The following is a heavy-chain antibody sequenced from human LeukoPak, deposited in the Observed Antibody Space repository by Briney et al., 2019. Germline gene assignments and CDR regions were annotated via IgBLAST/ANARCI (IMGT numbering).Heavy chain of an antibody. CDR2: ISYTGST. CDR3: ARTWHYDSSDFFPFDN. CDR1: GGSIIGYD. V-gene: IGHV4-59*08. Sequence: PSETLSLTCTVSGGSIIGYDWSWIRQPPGKGLEWIGYISYTGSTKFSPSLKSRLAMSVDTSSNQFSLHLSSVTAADTAVYYCARTWHYDSSDFFPFDNGGQGTLVPVPP. J-gene: IGHJ4*02. D-gene: IGHD3-22*01.